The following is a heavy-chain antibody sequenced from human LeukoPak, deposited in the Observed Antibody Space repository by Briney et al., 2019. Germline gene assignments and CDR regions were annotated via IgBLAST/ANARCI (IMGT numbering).Heavy chain of an antibody. CDR2: MYYSVIT. Sequence: AETLSLTCTFSGGSISSTSYYWGWVRQPPGRGLEWVGSMYYSVITYYHPSLNSRITIPVDTSKNQFSLNLTSVTAADTAVYYCARLPRYYYSRGFYFLSDQWGQGTLVTVSS. J-gene: IGHJ4*02. V-gene: IGHV4-39*01. CDR1: GGSISSTSYY. CDR3: ARLPRYYYSRGFYFLSDQ. D-gene: IGHD3-22*01.